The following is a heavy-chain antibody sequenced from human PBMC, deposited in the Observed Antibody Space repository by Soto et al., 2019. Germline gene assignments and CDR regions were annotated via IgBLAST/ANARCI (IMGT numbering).Heavy chain of an antibody. V-gene: IGHV2-5*01. CDR1: GFSLSTSGVG. CDR3: AHKGDYYDFWSGNQEYYYGLNL. D-gene: IGHD3-3*01. CDR2: IYWNDDK. J-gene: IGHJ6*02. Sequence: SGPTLVNPTQTLTLTCTFSGFSLSTSGVGVGWIRQPPGKALEWLALIYWNDDKRYSPSLKSRLTITKDTSKNQVVLTMTDMDPVDTATYYCAHKGDYYDFWSGNQEYYYGLNLWGQGTTVTVS.